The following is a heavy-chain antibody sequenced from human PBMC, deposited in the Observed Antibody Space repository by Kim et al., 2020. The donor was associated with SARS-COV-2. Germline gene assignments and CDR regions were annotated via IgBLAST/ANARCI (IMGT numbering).Heavy chain of an antibody. Sequence: SVKVSCKASGGTFSSYAISWVRQAPGQGLEWMGRIIPILGIANYAQKFQGRVTITADKSTSTAYMELSSLRSEDTAVYYCARDLSYDEAYCGGDCYPEDYWGQGTLVTVSS. CDR1: GGTFSSYA. CDR2: IIPILGIA. D-gene: IGHD2-21*02. CDR3: ARDLSYDEAYCGGDCYPEDY. V-gene: IGHV1-69*04. J-gene: IGHJ4*02.